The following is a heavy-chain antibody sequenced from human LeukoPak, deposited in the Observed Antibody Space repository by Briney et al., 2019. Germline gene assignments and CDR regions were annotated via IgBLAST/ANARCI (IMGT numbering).Heavy chain of an antibody. J-gene: IGHJ5*02. CDR2: VFHSGNT. Sequence: PSETLSLTCTVSGYSISSTYYWGWIRQPPGKGLEWVGSVFHSGNTYYNPSLKSRLTISADTSKNQFSLTLTSVTAADTAVYYCARDQNTAMVTGGWFDPWGQGTLVTVSS. D-gene: IGHD5-18*01. CDR1: GYSISSTYY. CDR3: ARDQNTAMVTGGWFDP. V-gene: IGHV4-38-2*02.